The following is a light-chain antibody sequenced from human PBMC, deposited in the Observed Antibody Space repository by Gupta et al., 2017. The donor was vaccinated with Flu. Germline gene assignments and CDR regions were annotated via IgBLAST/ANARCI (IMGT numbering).Light chain of an antibody. CDR3: LQHNSYPRT. Sequence: DIQMTQSPSSLSASVGDRVTITCRASQGIRSDLGWNQQKPGKAPKRLIYVASSLQSGVPSRFTGSGSGTEFTLTISSLQPEDFATYCCLQHNSYPRTFGQGTNVEIK. CDR2: VAS. J-gene: IGKJ1*01. CDR1: QGIRSD. V-gene: IGKV1-17*01.